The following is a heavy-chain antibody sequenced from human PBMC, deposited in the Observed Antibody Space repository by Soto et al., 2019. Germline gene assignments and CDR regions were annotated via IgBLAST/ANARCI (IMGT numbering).Heavy chain of an antibody. CDR3: ARDRGYCTNGVCYNWFDP. CDR1: GGSISSYY. V-gene: IGHV4-59*01. Sequence: SETLSLTCTVSGGSISSYYWSWIRQPPGKGLEWIGYIYYSGSTNYNPSLKSRVTISVDTSKNQFSLKLSSVTAADTAVYYCARDRGYCTNGVCYNWFDPWGQGTLVTVSS. CDR2: IYYSGST. J-gene: IGHJ5*02. D-gene: IGHD2-8*01.